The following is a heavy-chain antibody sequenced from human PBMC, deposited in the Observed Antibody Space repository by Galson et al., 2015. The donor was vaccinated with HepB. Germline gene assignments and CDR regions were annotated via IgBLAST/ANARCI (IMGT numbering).Heavy chain of an antibody. CDR1: GYTFTSYA. J-gene: IGHJ3*02. Sequence: SVKVSCKASGYTFTSYAMHWVRQAPGQRLEWMGWINAGNGNTKYSQKFQGRVTITRDTSASTAYMELSSLRSEDTAVYYCARGIAVAGTGRNKAFDIWGQGTMVTVSS. V-gene: IGHV1-3*01. CDR3: ARGIAVAGTGRNKAFDI. D-gene: IGHD6-19*01. CDR2: INAGNGNT.